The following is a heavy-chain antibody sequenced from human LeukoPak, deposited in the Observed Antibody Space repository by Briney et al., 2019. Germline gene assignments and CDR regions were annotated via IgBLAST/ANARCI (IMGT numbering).Heavy chain of an antibody. J-gene: IGHJ4*02. CDR2: ISGSGGSI. CDR1: GFTFSYYY. CDR3: ARARGYRNHWPSLFDS. V-gene: IGHV3-11*01. D-gene: IGHD5-18*01. Sequence: PGGSLRLSCAASGFTFSYYYMSWIRQAPGKGPEWISYISGSGGSIYYADSVKGRFTISRDNARNSLDLQMNSLRAEHSDFYSCARARGYRNHWPSLFDSWGQGTLVTVSS.